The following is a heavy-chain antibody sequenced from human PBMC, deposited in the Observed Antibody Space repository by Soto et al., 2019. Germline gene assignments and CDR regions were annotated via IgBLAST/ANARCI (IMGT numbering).Heavy chain of an antibody. V-gene: IGHV3-15*05. CDR3: STGSPFSGSVFDY. CDR1: GFSFITTW. J-gene: IGHJ4*02. Sequence: EVQLVESGGGLVKPGGSLRLSCAASGFSFITTWMAWVRQAPGKGLEWVGRIKSKSAGETTDYADPVKGRFTISRDDSKDTLYLHMDSLETGDTAVYYCSTGSPFSGSVFDYWGQGTLVTVSS. CDR2: IKSKSAGETT. D-gene: IGHD1-26*01.